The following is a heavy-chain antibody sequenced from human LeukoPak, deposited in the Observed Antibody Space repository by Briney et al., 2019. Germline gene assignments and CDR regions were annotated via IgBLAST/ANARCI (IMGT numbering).Heavy chain of an antibody. CDR2: ISNTGSTK. V-gene: IGHV3-11*01. J-gene: IGHJ4*02. Sequence: GGSLRLSCTGSGFTLSDYYITWVRQAPGKGLEWVSQISNTGSTKYYADSVQGRFTISRDNVKNSVSLQMKSLSAEDTAVYYCAGEDYGGNNFDYWGQGAPVAVSS. CDR3: AGEDYGGNNFDY. D-gene: IGHD4-23*01. CDR1: GFTLSDYY.